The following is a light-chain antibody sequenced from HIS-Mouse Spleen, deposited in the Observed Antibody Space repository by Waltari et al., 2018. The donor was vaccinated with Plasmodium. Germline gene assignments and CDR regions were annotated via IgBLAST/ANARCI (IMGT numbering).Light chain of an antibody. CDR1: QSVLYSSNNKNY. Sequence: DIVMTQSPDSLAVSLGERATINCKSSQSVLYSSNNKNYLAWYQQKPGQPPKLLMYWASTREAGVPDRFSGSGSGRDFTLTISSLQAEDVAVYYCQQYYSTPYTFGQGTKLEI. CDR3: QQYYSTPYT. J-gene: IGKJ2*01. CDR2: WAS. V-gene: IGKV4-1*01.